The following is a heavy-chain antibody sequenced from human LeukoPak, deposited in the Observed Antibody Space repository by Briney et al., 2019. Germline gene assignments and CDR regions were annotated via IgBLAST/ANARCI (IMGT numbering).Heavy chain of an antibody. CDR1: GGSFSGYY. D-gene: IGHD3-9*01. V-gene: IGHV4-34*01. CDR3: ARDSILTGYYRYYYYYYMDV. CDR2: INHSGSS. Sequence: SETLSLTCAVYGGSFSGYYWSWIRQPPGKWLEWIGEINHSGSSNYNPSLKSRVTMSVDASKNQFSLKLSSVTAADTAVYYCARDSILTGYYRYYYYYYMDVWGKGTTVTVSS. J-gene: IGHJ6*03.